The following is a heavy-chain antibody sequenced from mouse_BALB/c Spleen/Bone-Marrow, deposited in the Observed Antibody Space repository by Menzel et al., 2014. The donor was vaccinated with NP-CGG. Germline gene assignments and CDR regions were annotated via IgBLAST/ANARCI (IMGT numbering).Heavy chain of an antibody. CDR1: RFTFSTFG. CDR3: ARENYFVMDY. V-gene: IGHV5-17*02. CDR2: ISRDRNIT. J-gene: IGHJ4*01. Sequence: DVKLQESGGGLVQPGGSRKLSCTASRFTFSTFGIHWFRQAPEKGLEWVASISRDRNITYFVDTVKGRFTFSRDNPTDTLFLQMTSLRSEDTAIYYCARENYFVMDYWGQGISVTVSS.